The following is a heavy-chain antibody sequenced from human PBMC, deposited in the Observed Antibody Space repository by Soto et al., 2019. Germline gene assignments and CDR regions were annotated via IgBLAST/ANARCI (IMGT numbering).Heavy chain of an antibody. Sequence: QVQLVESGGGVVQPGRSLRLSCAASGFTFSSYGMHWVRQPPGRGLEWVAVVSFDGGSKYYADSVKGRFTISRDNSKNPLYFQINSLSADDTAVYYCAKGMGYDSSAPYNLFDPLGQGTLVTVSS. V-gene: IGHV3-30*18. CDR1: GFTFSSYG. D-gene: IGHD3-22*01. CDR3: AKGMGYDSSAPYNLFDP. J-gene: IGHJ5*02. CDR2: VSFDGGSK.